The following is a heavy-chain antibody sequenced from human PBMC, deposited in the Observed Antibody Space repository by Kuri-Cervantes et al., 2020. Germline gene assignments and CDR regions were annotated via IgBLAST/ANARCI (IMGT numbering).Heavy chain of an antibody. D-gene: IGHD4-17*01. V-gene: IGHV5-51*01. CDR2: IYPGDSDT. J-gene: IGHJ4*02. CDR3: ARLLMYTVQH. CDR1: GDSFTSYW. Sequence: SCKGSGDSFTSYWNGWVRQMPGKGLEWMGIIYPGDSDTRYSPSFQGQVTISADKSISTTYLQWSTLKATDTAMYSCARLLMYTVQHWGPGTLVTVSS.